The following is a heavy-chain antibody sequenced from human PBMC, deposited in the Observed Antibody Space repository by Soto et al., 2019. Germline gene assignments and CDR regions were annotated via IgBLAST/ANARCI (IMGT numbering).Heavy chain of an antibody. CDR3: AKTSCGGSCYFRGYYFDY. Sequence: ASVKVSCKASGYTFTNYYIHWVRQAPGQGLEWMGIINPSGGSTSYAQKFQGRVTVTRDTSTNTVYMELNSLRAEDTAVYYCAKTSCGGSCYFRGYYFDYWGQGTLVTVSS. D-gene: IGHD2-15*01. V-gene: IGHV1-46*01. CDR2: INPSGGST. CDR1: GYTFTNYY. J-gene: IGHJ4*02.